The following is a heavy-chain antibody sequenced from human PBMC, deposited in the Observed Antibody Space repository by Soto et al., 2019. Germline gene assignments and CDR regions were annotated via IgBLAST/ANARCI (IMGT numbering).Heavy chain of an antibody. J-gene: IGHJ4*01. Sequence: EVQLVESGGGLVQPGGSLRLSCAASGFTFSTYSMNWVRQAPGKGLEWVSYISSSSSTIYYADSVKGRFTISRDNAKNSLYLQMNRLRDEDTAVYYCARGQSLLGGFDFWGHGTLVTVSS. CDR3: ARGQSLLGGFDF. CDR2: ISSSSSTI. D-gene: IGHD6-19*01. V-gene: IGHV3-48*02. CDR1: GFTFSTYS.